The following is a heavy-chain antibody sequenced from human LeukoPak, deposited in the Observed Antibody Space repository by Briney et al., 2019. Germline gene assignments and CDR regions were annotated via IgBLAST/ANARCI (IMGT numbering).Heavy chain of an antibody. D-gene: IGHD6-19*01. CDR3: ARSHSGWQGHNNWFDP. Sequence: SETLSLTCEVSGYSISSDKYWGWIRQPPGKGLEWIGSIYHTGSTYYNPSLKSRVSISVDTSKDQFSPKFTSVTAADTAVYYCARSHSGWQGHNNWFDPWGQGTLVTVSS. CDR1: GYSISSDKY. CDR2: IYHTGST. V-gene: IGHV4-38-2*01. J-gene: IGHJ5*02.